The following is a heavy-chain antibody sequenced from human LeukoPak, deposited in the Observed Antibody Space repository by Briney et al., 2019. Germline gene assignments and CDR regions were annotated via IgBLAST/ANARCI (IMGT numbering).Heavy chain of an antibody. CDR1: GFTFSTYG. CDR3: AKDFWTVTTGFY. CDR2: IQFDGSNE. J-gene: IGHJ4*01. V-gene: IGHV3-30*02. Sequence: TGGSLRLSCAASGFTFSTYGMHWVRQAPGKGLGWVAFIQFDGSNEYNADSVKGRFTISRDNSKNTMYLQMNGLRAEDTAVYYCAKDFWTVTTGFYWGHGTLVHVSS. D-gene: IGHD4-17*01.